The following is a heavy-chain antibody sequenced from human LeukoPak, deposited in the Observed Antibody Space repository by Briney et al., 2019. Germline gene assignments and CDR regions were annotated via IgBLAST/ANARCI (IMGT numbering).Heavy chain of an antibody. Sequence: PSETLSLTCAVYGGSFSGYYWSWIRQPPGKGLEWIGEINHSGSTNYNPSLKSRVTISVDMSKNQFSLKLSSVTAADTAVYYCARGQTSIVVVPAAIRRWFDPWGQGTLVTVSS. CDR2: INHSGST. J-gene: IGHJ5*02. D-gene: IGHD2-2*02. V-gene: IGHV4-34*01. CDR3: ARGQTSIVVVPAAIRRWFDP. CDR1: GGSFSGYY.